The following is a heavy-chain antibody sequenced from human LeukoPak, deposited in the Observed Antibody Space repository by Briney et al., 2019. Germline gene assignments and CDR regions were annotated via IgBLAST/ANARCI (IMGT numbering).Heavy chain of an antibody. CDR1: GFTFSSSS. D-gene: IGHD2-15*01. CDR3: ARSRYCSGGNCYLDAFDI. J-gene: IGHJ3*02. V-gene: IGHV3-21*01. CDR2: ISSSSSYI. Sequence: GRSLRLSCAASGFTFSSSSINSVRQAPGEGLEWVSFISSSSSYIYYADSVRGRFTISRDNAKNSLYLQMNSLRAEDTAVYYCARSRYCSGGNCYLDAFDIWGQGTMVTVSS.